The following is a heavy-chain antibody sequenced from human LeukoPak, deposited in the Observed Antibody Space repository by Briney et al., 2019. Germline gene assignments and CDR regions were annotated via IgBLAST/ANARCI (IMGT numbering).Heavy chain of an antibody. Sequence: ASVKVSCKTSGGTFNNSAISWVRQASGQGLEWLGGIMPLFGTAGYAQKFQGRVTITKDESTRTVYLELTSLTSDDTAVYYCARDVHGDYGSGWFDPWGQGTLVSVSS. CDR2: IMPLFGTA. CDR3: ARDVHGDYGSGWFDP. J-gene: IGHJ5*02. V-gene: IGHV1-69*05. CDR1: GGTFNNSA. D-gene: IGHD4-17*01.